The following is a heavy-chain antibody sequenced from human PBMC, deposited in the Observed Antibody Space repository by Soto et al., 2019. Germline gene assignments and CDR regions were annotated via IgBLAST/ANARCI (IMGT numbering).Heavy chain of an antibody. D-gene: IGHD1-20*01. J-gene: IGHJ4*02. CDR3: AKGTSKYNWNYFDY. V-gene: IGHV3-23*01. CDR2: FSNIGDNT. CDR1: GFTFSSYA. Sequence: EVQLLESGGGLVQPGGSLRLSCAASGFTFSSYAMSWVRQAPGKGLEWVSVFSNIGDNTYYADSVKSRFTISRDNSKNTLYLQMNSLRVEDTAVYYCAKGTSKYNWNYFDYWGQGTLVTVSS.